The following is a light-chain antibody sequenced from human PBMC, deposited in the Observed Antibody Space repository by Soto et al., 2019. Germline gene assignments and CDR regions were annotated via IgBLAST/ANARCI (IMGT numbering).Light chain of an antibody. V-gene: IGKV3-20*01. CDR2: AAS. J-gene: IGKJ1*01. CDR3: HQYGSAPRT. CDR1: QSVSSSY. Sequence: EIVLTQYPATLSLCPGERATLSCVASQSVSSSYLAWYQQQPGQVPRLLIHAASTRATGIPERFTGSGSGTDFTLTISRLEPEDFAVYHCHQYGSAPRTFGQGTKVDIK.